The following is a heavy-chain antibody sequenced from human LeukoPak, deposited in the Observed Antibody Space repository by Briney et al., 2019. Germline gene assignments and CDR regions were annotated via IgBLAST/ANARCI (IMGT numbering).Heavy chain of an antibody. J-gene: IGHJ4*02. CDR1: GFTFSSYW. CDR3: AKEYTGTFSPFPSYFDN. D-gene: IGHD1-26*01. Sequence: GGSLRLSCAAPGFTFSSYWMSWVRQAPGKGLEWVANIKQDGSEKYYVDSVKGRFTISRDNAKDSLYLQMNSLRAEDTAIYYCAKEYTGTFSPFPSYFDNWGQGTLVTVSS. V-gene: IGHV3-7*03. CDR2: IKQDGSEK.